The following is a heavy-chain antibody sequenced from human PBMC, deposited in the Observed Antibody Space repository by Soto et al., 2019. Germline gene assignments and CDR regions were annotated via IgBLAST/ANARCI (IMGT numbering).Heavy chain of an antibody. CDR1: GGSISSGDYF. CDR3: ARGVVVVPAAPTLYYYYYGLDV. CDR2: ISSIGST. J-gene: IGHJ6*02. Sequence: SETLSLTCAVSGGSISSGDYFWSWIRQSPGKGLEWIGYISSIGSTYYNPSLKSRVSVSVDTSKNQFSLKLSSVTAADTAVYYCARGVVVVPAAPTLYYYYYGLDVWGQGTTVTVSS. V-gene: IGHV4-30-4*01. D-gene: IGHD2-2*01.